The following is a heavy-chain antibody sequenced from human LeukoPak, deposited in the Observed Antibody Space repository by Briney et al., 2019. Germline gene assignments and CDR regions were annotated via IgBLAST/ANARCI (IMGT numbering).Heavy chain of an antibody. CDR3: VRDRGTYRPIDY. Sequence: PGGSLRLSCAASGFTFSSSAMNWVRQAPGKGLEWVSSISSSSSYIYYADSVKGRFTISRDNAKNTLYLQMNSLRAEDTAIYYCVRDRGTYRPIDYWGQGTLVTVSS. V-gene: IGHV3-21*04. CDR1: GFTFSSSA. CDR2: ISSSSSYI. J-gene: IGHJ4*02. D-gene: IGHD1-26*01.